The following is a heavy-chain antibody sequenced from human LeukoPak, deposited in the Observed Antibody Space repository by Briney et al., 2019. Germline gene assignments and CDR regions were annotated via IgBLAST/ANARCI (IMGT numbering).Heavy chain of an antibody. CDR1: GFTFSDYS. Sequence: GGSLTLFCAASGFTFSDYSLNWVRQAPGKGLEWVSCISGDSRYIYYADSLKGRSTISRDNAQNSLYLHMNNLRAEDTAVYYCARGPFSSSWSEFDYWGQGTLVTVSS. D-gene: IGHD6-13*01. J-gene: IGHJ4*02. CDR2: ISGDSRYI. V-gene: IGHV3-21*06. CDR3: ARGPFSSSWSEFDY.